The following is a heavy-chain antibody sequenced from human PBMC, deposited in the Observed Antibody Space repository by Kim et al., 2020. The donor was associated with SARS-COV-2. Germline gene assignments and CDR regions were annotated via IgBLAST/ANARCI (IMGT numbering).Heavy chain of an antibody. Sequence: GGSLRLSCAASGFTFSSYEMNWVRQAPGKGLEWVSYISSSGSTIYYADSVKGRFTISRDNAKNSLYLQMNSLRAEDTAVYYCARGLGYCSGGSCPEYFQHWGQGTLVTVSS. CDR1: GFTFSSYE. CDR2: ISSSGSTI. J-gene: IGHJ1*01. V-gene: IGHV3-48*03. CDR3: ARGLGYCSGGSCPEYFQH. D-gene: IGHD2-15*01.